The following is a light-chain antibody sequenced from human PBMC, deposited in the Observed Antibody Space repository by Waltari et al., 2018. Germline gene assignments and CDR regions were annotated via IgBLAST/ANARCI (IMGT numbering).Light chain of an antibody. Sequence: QSVLTQPPSVSGAPGPRVTISCTGSSSNTGAGYDVHWYEQLPGTAPKLLIYGNSNRPSGVPDRFSGSKSGTSASLAITGLQAEDEADYYCQSYDSSLSGFYVFGTGTKVTVL. CDR2: GNS. J-gene: IGLJ1*01. V-gene: IGLV1-40*01. CDR1: SSNTGAGYD. CDR3: QSYDSSLSGFYV.